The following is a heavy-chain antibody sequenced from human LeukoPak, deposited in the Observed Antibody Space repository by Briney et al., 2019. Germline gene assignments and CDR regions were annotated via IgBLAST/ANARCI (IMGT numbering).Heavy chain of an antibody. CDR3: AKPISGCLAVSADWFDP. J-gene: IGHJ5*02. V-gene: IGHV3-23*01. Sequence: GGSLRLSCAASGFAFNFYAMTWVRQAPGKRLQWVSTINASGGNTYYAESVRGRFTISRDNSKDTLYLQLNSLTSEDTAIYYCAKPISGCLAVSADWFDPWGQGTLVAVSS. CDR2: INASGGNT. CDR1: GFAFNFYA. D-gene: IGHD6-19*01.